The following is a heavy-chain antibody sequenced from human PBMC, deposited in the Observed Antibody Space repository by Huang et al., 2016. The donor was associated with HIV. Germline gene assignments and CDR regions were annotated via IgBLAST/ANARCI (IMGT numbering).Heavy chain of an antibody. CDR2: ISNDGSNN. CDR1: GLPFSKHA. Sequence: QVPLVESGGGVVQPGRSLRLSCAASGLPFSKHAMHWVRQAPGKCLDWVAVISNDGSNNYYASSLKVRCTCSRDSSYSTLFLHMTSLRTEDTAVYYCARAKDTWDAYDIWGQGTMVIVSS. J-gene: IGHJ3*02. CDR3: ARAKDTWDAYDI. D-gene: IGHD5-18*01. V-gene: IGHV3-30-3*01.